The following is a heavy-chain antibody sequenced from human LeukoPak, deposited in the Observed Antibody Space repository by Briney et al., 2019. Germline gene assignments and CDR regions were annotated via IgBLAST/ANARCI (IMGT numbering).Heavy chain of an antibody. D-gene: IGHD6-19*01. CDR2: ISGSGGST. CDR3: AKGQNSGYSSGWATHGY. J-gene: IGHJ4*02. CDR1: GFTFSSYA. Sequence: GGSLRLPCAASGFTFSSYAMSWVRQAPGKGLEWVSAISGSGGSTYYADSVKGRFTISRDNSKNTLYLQMNSLRAEDTAVYYCAKGQNSGYSSGWATHGYWGQGTLVTVSS. V-gene: IGHV3-23*01.